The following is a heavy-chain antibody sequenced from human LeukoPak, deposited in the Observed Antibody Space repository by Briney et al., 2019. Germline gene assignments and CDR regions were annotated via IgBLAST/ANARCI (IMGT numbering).Heavy chain of an antibody. CDR1: GYTFTSYG. V-gene: IGHV1-18*01. J-gene: IGHJ4*02. D-gene: IGHD3-22*01. CDR3: ARDDYYDSSGYFDY. Sequence: ASVKVSCKASGYTFTSYGISWVRQAPGQWREWMGWISAYNGNTNYAQKLQGRVTMTTDTSTSTAYMELRSLRSDDTAVYYCARDDYYDSSGYFDYWGQGTLVTVSS. CDR2: ISAYNGNT.